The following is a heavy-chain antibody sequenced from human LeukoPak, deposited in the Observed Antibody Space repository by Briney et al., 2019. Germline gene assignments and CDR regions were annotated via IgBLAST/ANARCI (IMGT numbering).Heavy chain of an antibody. Sequence: GGSLRLSCAASGFIFPNAWMNWVRQAPGKGLEWVGHIKTKTDGGTTDYAAPVKGRFTISRDNAKNSLYLQMNSLRDEDTAVYYCAREGGIRFLEWLFYGMDVWGQGTTVTVSS. V-gene: IGHV3-15*07. J-gene: IGHJ6*02. D-gene: IGHD3-3*01. CDR1: GFIFPNAW. CDR2: IKTKTDGGTT. CDR3: AREGGIRFLEWLFYGMDV.